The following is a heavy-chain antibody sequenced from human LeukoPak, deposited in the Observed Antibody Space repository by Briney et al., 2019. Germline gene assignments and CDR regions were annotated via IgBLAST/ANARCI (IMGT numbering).Heavy chain of an antibody. D-gene: IGHD1-14*01. CDR2: ISWNSGRI. V-gene: IGHV3-9*03. J-gene: IGHJ3*02. Sequence: GGSLRLSCAASGFSLGDYAMHWVRQAPGKGLEWVSGISWNSGRIAYAESVKGRFTVSRDNAKNSLYLEMNSLRAEDMALYYCASGFGMRVADTFDIWGQGTMVTVSS. CDR1: GFSLGDYA. CDR3: ASGFGMRVADTFDI.